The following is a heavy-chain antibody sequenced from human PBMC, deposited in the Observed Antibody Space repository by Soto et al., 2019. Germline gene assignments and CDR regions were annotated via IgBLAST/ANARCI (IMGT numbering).Heavy chain of an antibody. J-gene: IGHJ4*02. CDR2: IYYSGST. V-gene: IGHV4-39*01. Sequence: QLQLQESGPGLVKPSETLSLTCTVSGGSISSSSYYWGWIRQPPGKGLEWIGSIYYSGSTYYNPSLKSRVTMSVERCKDRCARRRSAGTAAGAGGYERAGVVCDGRGDREGWGQGTLVTVSS. D-gene: IGHD2-21*01. CDR3: AGVVCDGRGDREG. CDR1: GGSISSSSYY.